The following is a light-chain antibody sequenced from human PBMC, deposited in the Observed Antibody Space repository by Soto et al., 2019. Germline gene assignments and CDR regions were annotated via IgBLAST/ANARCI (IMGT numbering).Light chain of an antibody. Sequence: QSALTQPASVSGSPGQSITISCTGTSSDVGGYNYVSWYQQHPGKAPKLMIYDVSNRPSGVSNRFSASKSGNTASLTISGIQAEDEGDYYCSSPTSSSILFGGGTKVTVL. CDR3: SSPTSSSIL. CDR1: SSDVGGYNY. CDR2: DVS. V-gene: IGLV2-14*01. J-gene: IGLJ2*01.